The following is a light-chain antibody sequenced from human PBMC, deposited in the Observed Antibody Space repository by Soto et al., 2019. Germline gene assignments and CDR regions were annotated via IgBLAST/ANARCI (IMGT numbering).Light chain of an antibody. V-gene: IGKV3-15*01. CDR1: QSVTNN. J-gene: IGKJ1*01. CDR3: QQYNNWPRT. CDR2: GAS. Sequence: EIVMTQSPDTLSVSPGERATLSCRASQSVTNNLAWYQQKPGQAPRLLIYGASTRTIAIPARFSGSRSGTGFTLTISSLQSQDFAVYYCQQYNNWPRTFGQGTKVDIK.